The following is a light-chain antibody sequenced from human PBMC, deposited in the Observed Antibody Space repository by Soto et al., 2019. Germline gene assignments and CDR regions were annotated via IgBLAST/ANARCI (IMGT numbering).Light chain of an antibody. CDR2: EGS. CDR1: SSDVGSYNL. J-gene: IGLJ2*01. Sequence: QSALTQPASVSGSPGQSITISCTGTSSDVGSYNLVSWYQLHPGKAPKLMIYEGSKRPSGVSNRFSGSKSGNTASLTISGLQAEDEADYYCCSYAGRSTYVVFGGGTKLTVL. V-gene: IGLV2-23*01. CDR3: CSYAGRSTYVV.